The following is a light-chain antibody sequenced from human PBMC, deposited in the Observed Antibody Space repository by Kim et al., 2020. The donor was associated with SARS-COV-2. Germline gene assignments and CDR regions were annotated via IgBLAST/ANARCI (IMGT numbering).Light chain of an antibody. CDR3: QQSSHSPLT. CDR2: AVS. Sequence: EIVLTQSPGTLSLSPGERATLSCRASQTVTNNWLAWFQQKPGQAPRLLIDAVSSRATGIPDRFSGSGSGTDFTLTINRLEPEDFAVYYCQQSSHSPLTFGGGTKVDIK. CDR1: QTVTNNW. J-gene: IGKJ4*01. V-gene: IGKV3-20*01.